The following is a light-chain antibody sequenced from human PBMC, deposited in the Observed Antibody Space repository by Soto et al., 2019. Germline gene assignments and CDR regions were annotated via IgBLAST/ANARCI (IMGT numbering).Light chain of an antibody. J-gene: IGKJ1*01. Sequence: IQLTQSPSSLSASVGDRVTITCRASQSINSWLAWYQQKPGKAPKPLIYKASSLESGVPLRFSGSGSGTEFTLTISGLQPDDFATYYCQQYNTEFRTFGQGTKV. CDR3: QQYNTEFRT. CDR2: KAS. CDR1: QSINSW. V-gene: IGKV1-5*03.